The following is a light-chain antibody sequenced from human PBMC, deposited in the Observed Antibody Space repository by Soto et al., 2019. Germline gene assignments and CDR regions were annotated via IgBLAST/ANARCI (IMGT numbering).Light chain of an antibody. CDR3: QQYGRSGT. Sequence: IALTQSPSNPSPSAGYRATLSCRASQSVSNNYLAWYQQKPGQAPRLLIYGASNRATGIPDRFSGSGSGTDFTLTISRLEPEDLAVYYCQQYGRSGTFGQGTKVDIK. V-gene: IGKV3-20*01. J-gene: IGKJ1*01. CDR1: QSVSNNY. CDR2: GAS.